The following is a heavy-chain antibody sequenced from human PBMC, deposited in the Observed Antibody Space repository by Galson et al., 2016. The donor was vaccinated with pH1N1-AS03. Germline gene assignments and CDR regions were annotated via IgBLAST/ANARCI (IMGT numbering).Heavy chain of an antibody. CDR3: ARDPGYHDSTFDY. CDR1: GDSVSGNSLA. Sequence: CAISGDSVSGNSLAWNWIRQSPSRGLEWLGRTYYRSKWFNDYAASVESRIIINPDTSKNQFSLQLDSVTPEDTAVYYCARDPGYHDSTFDYWGQGTLVTVSS. D-gene: IGHD3-22*01. CDR2: TYYRSKWFN. J-gene: IGHJ4*02. V-gene: IGHV6-1*01.